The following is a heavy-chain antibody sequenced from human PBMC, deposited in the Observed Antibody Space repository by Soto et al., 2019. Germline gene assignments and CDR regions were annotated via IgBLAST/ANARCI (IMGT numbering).Heavy chain of an antibody. CDR1: GGTFNTYA. D-gene: IGHD3-10*01. CDR2: ISPMFGAA. Sequence: QVQLVQSGAEMKKPGSSVKVSCQSSGGTFNTYAMNWVRQAPGQGLEWLGDISPMFGAANYAPKFQGRVTVQAAESTGPSYMQLSSLTPEDPALYFCTREVQVHTPAFVYWGQGTLVTASS. V-gene: IGHV1-69*19. J-gene: IGHJ4*02. CDR3: TREVQVHTPAFVY.